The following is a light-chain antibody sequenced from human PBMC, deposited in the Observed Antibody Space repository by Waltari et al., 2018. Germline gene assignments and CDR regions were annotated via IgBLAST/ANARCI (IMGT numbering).Light chain of an antibody. CDR3: QQSYSTPRT. CDR1: QSISSY. Sequence: DIHMTQSPSSLSASVGDRVTITCRASQSISSYLNWYQQKPGKAPKLLLYAASSLQSGVPSRFSGSGSGTDFTLTISSLQPEDFATYYCQQSYSTPRTFGQGTKVEIK. CDR2: AAS. V-gene: IGKV1-39*01. J-gene: IGKJ1*01.